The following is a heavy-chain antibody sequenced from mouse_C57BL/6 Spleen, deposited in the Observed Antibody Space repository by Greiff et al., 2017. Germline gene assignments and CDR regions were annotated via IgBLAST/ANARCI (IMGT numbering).Heavy chain of an antibody. CDR3: ARGDDSGFDY. V-gene: IGHV1-18*01. CDR1: GYTFTDYN. Sequence: EVKLVESGPELVKPGASVKIPCKASGYTFTDYNMDWVKQSHGKSLEWIGDINPNNGGTIYNQKFKGKATLTVDKSSSTAYMELRSLTSEDTAVYYCARGDDSGFDYWGQGTTLTVSS. CDR2: INPNNGGT. D-gene: IGHD2-4*01. J-gene: IGHJ2*01.